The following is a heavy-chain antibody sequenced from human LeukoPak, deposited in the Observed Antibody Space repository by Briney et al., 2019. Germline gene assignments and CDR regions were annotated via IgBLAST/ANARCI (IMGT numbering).Heavy chain of an antibody. Sequence: PSETLSLTCTVSGGSISSGSYYWSWIRQPAGKGLEWIGRIYTSGSTNYNPSLKSRVTISVDTSKNQFSLKLSSVTAADTAVYYCARRYYGSGVDYWGQGTLVTVSS. J-gene: IGHJ4*02. CDR2: IYTSGST. V-gene: IGHV4-61*02. CDR3: ARRYYGSGVDY. D-gene: IGHD3-10*01. CDR1: GGSISSGSYY.